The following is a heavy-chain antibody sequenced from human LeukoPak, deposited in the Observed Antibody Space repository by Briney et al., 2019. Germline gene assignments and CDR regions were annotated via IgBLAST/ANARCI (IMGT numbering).Heavy chain of an antibody. V-gene: IGHV4-34*01. CDR1: GGSFSGYY. CDR3: ARGPRIAAAGIDY. Sequence: SETLSLTCAVYGGSFSGYYWSWIRQPPGKGLEWIGEINHSGSTCYNPSLKSRVTISVDTSKNQFSLKLSSVTAADTAVYYCARGPRIAAAGIDYWGQGTLVTVSS. J-gene: IGHJ4*02. CDR2: INHSGST. D-gene: IGHD6-13*01.